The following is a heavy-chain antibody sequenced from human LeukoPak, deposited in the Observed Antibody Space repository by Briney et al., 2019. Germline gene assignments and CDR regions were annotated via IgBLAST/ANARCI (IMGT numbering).Heavy chain of an antibody. CDR3: ARADRPLRGYSYGYFDY. Sequence: SVKVSCKASGGTFSRYAISWVRQAPGQGLEWMGRIIPIFGTANYAQKFQGRVTITADKSTSTAYMELSSLRSEDTAVYYCARADRPLRGYSYGYFDYWGQGTLVTVSS. CDR2: IIPIFGTA. J-gene: IGHJ4*02. D-gene: IGHD5-18*01. V-gene: IGHV1-69*06. CDR1: GGTFSRYA.